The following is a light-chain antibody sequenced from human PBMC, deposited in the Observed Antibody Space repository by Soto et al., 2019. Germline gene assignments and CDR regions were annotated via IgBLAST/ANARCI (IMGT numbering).Light chain of an antibody. Sequence: IQMTQSPSSLSASVGDRVTITCRASQSISRYLNWYQQKPGKAPKLLIYAASSLQSGVPSRFSGSGSGTDFTLTISSLQPEDFATYYCQQSYSTPPGTFGQGTKVEIK. CDR2: AAS. J-gene: IGKJ1*01. CDR1: QSISRY. V-gene: IGKV1-39*01. CDR3: QQSYSTPPGT.